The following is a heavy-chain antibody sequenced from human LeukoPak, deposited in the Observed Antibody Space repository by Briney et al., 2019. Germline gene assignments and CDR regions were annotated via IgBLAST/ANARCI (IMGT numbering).Heavy chain of an antibody. J-gene: IGHJ5*02. CDR1: GYTFTDYY. CDR2: INPDSGDT. Sequence: GASVKVSCKASGYTFTDYYIHWVRQAPGRGLEWMGWINPDSGDTAYAQEFQGRVTMTRATSISTTYMDLSRLRSDDTAVYYCARDRFTMVRGVIINQKTNWFDPWGQGTLVTVSS. D-gene: IGHD3-10*01. V-gene: IGHV1-2*02. CDR3: ARDRFTMVRGVIINQKTNWFDP.